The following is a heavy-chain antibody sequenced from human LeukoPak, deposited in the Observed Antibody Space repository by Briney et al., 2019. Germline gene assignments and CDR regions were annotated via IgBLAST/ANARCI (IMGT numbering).Heavy chain of an antibody. J-gene: IGHJ4*02. D-gene: IGHD2/OR15-2a*01. CDR1: GFNLSSYS. CDR2: ISSSSYI. Sequence: GGSLRLSCADSGFNLSSYSMNWVRQAPGKGLEWVSSISSSSYIYYADSVKGRFTISRDNAKNSLYLQMNSLRAEDTAEYYCAKGSHSTGWFYFDYWGQGTLVTVSS. CDR3: AKGSHSTGWFYFDY. V-gene: IGHV3-21*04.